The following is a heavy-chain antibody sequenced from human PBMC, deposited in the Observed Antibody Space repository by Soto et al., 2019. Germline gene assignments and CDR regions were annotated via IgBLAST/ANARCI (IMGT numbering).Heavy chain of an antibody. J-gene: IGHJ6*02. D-gene: IGHD3-10*01. CDR2: IYNSGST. CDR3: ARDRVRSSGSYGMDV. Sequence: QVQLQESGPGLVKPSQTLSLTCSVSGGSINSGGYFWSWTRQHPGKGLEWIGHIYNSGSTDYNPSLKSRVIISRDTSKNQFSLKVSSVTAADAAVYYCARDRVRSSGSYGMDVWGRGTTVTVSS. V-gene: IGHV4-31*03. CDR1: GGSINSGGYF.